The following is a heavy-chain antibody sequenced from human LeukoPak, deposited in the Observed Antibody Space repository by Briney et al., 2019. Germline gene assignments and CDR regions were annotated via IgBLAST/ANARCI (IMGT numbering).Heavy chain of an antibody. Sequence: GGSLSLSCAASGFTVSSNYMSWVRQAPGKGLEWVSVIYSGGSTYYADSVKGRFTISRHNSKNTLYLQMNSLRAEDTAVYYCARAVLVGYSYGFDYWGQGTLVTVSS. CDR2: IYSGGST. CDR1: GFTVSSNY. J-gene: IGHJ4*02. V-gene: IGHV3-53*04. CDR3: ARAVLVGYSYGFDY. D-gene: IGHD5-18*01.